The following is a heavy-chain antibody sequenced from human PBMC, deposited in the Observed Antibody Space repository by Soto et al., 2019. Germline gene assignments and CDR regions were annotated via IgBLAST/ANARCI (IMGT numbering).Heavy chain of an antibody. CDR3: AREIYSSGQPQSYGMDV. CDR1: GYTFTGYY. Sequence: ASVKVSCKASGYTFTGYYMHWVRQAPGRGLEWMGWINPNSGGTNYAQKFQGRVTMTRDTSISTAYMELSRLRSDDTAVYYCAREIYSSGQPQSYGMDVWGQGTTVTVSS. D-gene: IGHD6-19*01. J-gene: IGHJ6*02. V-gene: IGHV1-2*02. CDR2: INPNSGGT.